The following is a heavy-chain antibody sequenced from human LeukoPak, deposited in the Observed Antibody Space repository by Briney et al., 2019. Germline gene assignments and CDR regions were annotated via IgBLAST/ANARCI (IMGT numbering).Heavy chain of an antibody. Sequence: ETLSLTCTVSGGSISSYYWSWVRQAPGKGLEWVSVIYSGGSTYYADSVKGRFTISRDNSKNTLYLQMNSLRAEDTAVYYCARALLTGYFRRLDYFDYWGQGTLVTVSS. V-gene: IGHV3-66*01. CDR2: IYSGGST. D-gene: IGHD3-9*01. J-gene: IGHJ4*02. CDR1: GGSISSYY. CDR3: ARALLTGYFRRLDYFDY.